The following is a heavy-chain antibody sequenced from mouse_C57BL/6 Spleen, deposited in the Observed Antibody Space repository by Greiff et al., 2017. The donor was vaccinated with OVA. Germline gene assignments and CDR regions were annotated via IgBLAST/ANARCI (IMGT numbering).Heavy chain of an antibody. CDR2: IYPGDGAT. D-gene: IGHD4-1*01. CDR1: GYAFSSSW. Sequence: QVQLQQSGPELVKPGASVKISCKASGYAFSSSWMNWVKQRPGKGLEWIGRIYPGDGATNYNGKFKGKATLTADKSSSTAYMQLSSLTSEDSAVYFCARTGPSFYYAMDYWGQGTSVTVSS. V-gene: IGHV1-82*01. CDR3: ARTGPSFYYAMDY. J-gene: IGHJ4*01.